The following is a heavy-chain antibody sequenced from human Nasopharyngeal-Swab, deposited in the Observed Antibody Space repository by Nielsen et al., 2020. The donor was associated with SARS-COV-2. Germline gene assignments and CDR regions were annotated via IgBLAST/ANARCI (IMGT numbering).Heavy chain of an antibody. CDR3: ARDRVVVAATWFDY. Sequence: SETLSLTCTVSGGSISSYYWSWTRQPAGKGLEWIGRIYTSGSTNYNPSLKSRVTMSVDASKNQFSLKLSSVTAADTAVNYCARDRVVVAATWFDYWGQGTLVTVSS. CDR1: GGSISSYY. V-gene: IGHV4-4*07. CDR2: IYTSGST. J-gene: IGHJ4*02. D-gene: IGHD2-15*01.